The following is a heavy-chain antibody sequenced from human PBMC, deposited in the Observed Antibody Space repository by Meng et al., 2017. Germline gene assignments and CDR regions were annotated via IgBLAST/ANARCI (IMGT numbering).Heavy chain of an antibody. D-gene: IGHD1-26*01. CDR3: ARDVAGRGGY. CDR2: INTDGTTT. V-gene: IGHV3-74*01. CDR1: GFTFSSYW. J-gene: IGHJ4*02. Sequence: EVQVVEAGGGLVQPGGSLILSCAASGFTFSSYWMHWVRQTPGKGLVWVSRINTDGTTTTYADSVKGRFTISRDNAKNTLYLQMNSLRGEDTAVYYCARDVAGRGGYWGQGTLVTVFS.